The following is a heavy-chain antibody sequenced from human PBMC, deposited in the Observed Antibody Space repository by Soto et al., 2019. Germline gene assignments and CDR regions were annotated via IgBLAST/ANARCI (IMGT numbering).Heavy chain of an antibody. Sequence: SETLSLTCSFSGDSVTSHYLTWIRQSPEKGLEWIGYMHHTGSSHYNPSLKSRVTISVDRSKNQFSLKLSSVTAADTAVYYCARVVSYCSGGSCYNWFDPWGQGTLVTVSS. CDR3: ARVVSYCSGGSCYNWFDP. J-gene: IGHJ5*02. CDR1: GDSVTSHY. D-gene: IGHD2-15*01. V-gene: IGHV4-59*02. CDR2: MHHTGSS.